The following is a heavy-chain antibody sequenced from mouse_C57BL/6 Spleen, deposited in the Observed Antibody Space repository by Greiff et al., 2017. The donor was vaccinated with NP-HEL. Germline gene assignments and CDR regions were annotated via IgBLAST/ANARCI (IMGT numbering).Heavy chain of an antibody. D-gene: IGHD1-1*01. Sequence: VQLQESGAELVRPGASVTLSCKASGYTFTDYEMHWVKQTPVHGLEWIGAIDPETGGTAYNQKFKGKAILTADKSSSTAYMELRSLTSEDSAVYYCTRFTTEGYWGQGTTLTVSS. J-gene: IGHJ2*01. CDR1: GYTFTDYE. CDR3: TRFTTEGY. V-gene: IGHV1-15*01. CDR2: IDPETGGT.